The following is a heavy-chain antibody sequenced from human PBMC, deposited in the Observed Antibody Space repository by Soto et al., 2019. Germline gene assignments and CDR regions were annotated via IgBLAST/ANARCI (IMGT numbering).Heavy chain of an antibody. V-gene: IGHV4-59*02. CDR3: ARVHSGWSSGHGLDV. J-gene: IGHJ6*02. Sequence: SETLSLTCTVSGASVSSYFWSWVRQPPGKGLEWIGYIYNSGRTNYNPPLKSRVAISLDTSDNDFSLRLTSLTAADTAVYYCARVHSGWSSGHGLDVWGQGTTVTVSS. CDR1: GASVSSYF. CDR2: IYNSGRT. D-gene: IGHD6-19*01.